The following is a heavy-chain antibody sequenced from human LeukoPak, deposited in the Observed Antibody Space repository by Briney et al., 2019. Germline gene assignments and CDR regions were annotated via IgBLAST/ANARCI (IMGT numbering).Heavy chain of an antibody. CDR2: INPSSGGK. Sequence: ATVKVSCKASGYTFTSYYMHWVRQAPGQGLEWMGIINPSSGGKSYAQKFQGRVTMTRDTSTSTVYMELSSLRSEDTAVYYCARGYSYGYGYYYYYGMDVWGQGTTVTV. CDR1: GYTFTSYY. V-gene: IGHV1-46*01. D-gene: IGHD5-18*01. CDR3: ARGYSYGYGYYYYYGMDV. J-gene: IGHJ6*02.